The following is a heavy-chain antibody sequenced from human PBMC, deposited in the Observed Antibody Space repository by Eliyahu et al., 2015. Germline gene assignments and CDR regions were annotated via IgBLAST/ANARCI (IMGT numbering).Heavy chain of an antibody. CDR2: IYTSGST. CDR1: GGXISSGSYY. Sequence: QVQLQESGPGLVKPSQTLSLTCTVSGGXISSGSYYWXWIRQPAGKGLEWIGRIYTSGSTNYNPPLKSRVTISVDTSKNQFSLKLSSVTAADTAVYYCARDIYCSSTSCYKDESYYYYYMDVWGKGTTVTVSS. D-gene: IGHD2-2*02. CDR3: ARDIYCSSTSCYKDESYYYYYMDV. V-gene: IGHV4-61*02. J-gene: IGHJ6*03.